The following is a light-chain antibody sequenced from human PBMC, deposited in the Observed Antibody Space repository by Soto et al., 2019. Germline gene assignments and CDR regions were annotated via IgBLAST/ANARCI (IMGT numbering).Light chain of an antibody. CDR1: QSVSSSY. CDR2: DAS. J-gene: IGKJ4*01. Sequence: ELVTTQSPVTLSVSPGERATISGRASQSVSSSYLAWYQKKPGQNPRILVYDASTRATGVPARFSGSGSGTEFTLTINRLQPEDFAVYECQRYNNWPLTFGGGTKVDTK. CDR3: QRYNNWPLT. V-gene: IGKV3-15*01.